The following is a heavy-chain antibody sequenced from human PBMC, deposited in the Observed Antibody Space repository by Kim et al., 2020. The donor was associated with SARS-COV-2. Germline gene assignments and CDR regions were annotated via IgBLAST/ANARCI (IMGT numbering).Heavy chain of an antibody. CDR1: GGSISSYY. CDR2: IYISGST. V-gene: IGHV4-4*07. Sequence: SETLSLTCTVSGGSISSYYWSWIRQPAGKGLEWIGRIYISGSTNSNPSLKSRVTMSVDTSTNQYSLTLNSVTAADTAVYYCARDLEQWGSSWYHQYSYYGMDVWGPGTTVTVSS. D-gene: IGHD6-13*01. CDR3: ARDLEQWGSSWYHQYSYYGMDV. J-gene: IGHJ6*02.